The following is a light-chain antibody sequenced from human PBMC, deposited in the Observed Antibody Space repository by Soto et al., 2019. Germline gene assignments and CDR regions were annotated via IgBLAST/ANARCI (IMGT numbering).Light chain of an antibody. J-gene: IGKJ5*01. CDR1: QSVRSN. Sequence: EIVLTQSPATLSSFPGDRVTLSCRASQSVRSNLAWYQQKPGQSPRLLIYGASNRATGIPARFSGSGSGTDFTLTISSLEPEDLAVYYCQQRSNWPTFGQGTRLEI. V-gene: IGKV3-11*01. CDR2: GAS. CDR3: QQRSNWPT.